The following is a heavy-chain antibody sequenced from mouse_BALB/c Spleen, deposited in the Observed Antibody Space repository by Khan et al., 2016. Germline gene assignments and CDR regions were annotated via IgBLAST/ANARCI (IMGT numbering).Heavy chain of an antibody. J-gene: IGHJ2*01. V-gene: IGHV1-7*01. CDR1: GYTFTSYW. D-gene: IGHD2-3*01. CDR3: ARDGSPFYFDY. Sequence: QVRLQQSGAELAKPGASVKMSCKASGYTFTSYWMHWVKQRPGQGLEWIGYINPSTGYTEYNQKFKDKAILTADKSSSTAYMQLSSLTSEDSAVYYCARDGSPFYFDYWGQGTTLTVSS. CDR2: INPSTGYT.